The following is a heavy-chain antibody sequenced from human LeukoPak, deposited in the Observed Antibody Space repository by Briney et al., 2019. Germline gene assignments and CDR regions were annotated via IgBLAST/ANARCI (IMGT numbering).Heavy chain of an antibody. CDR2: ISSTNRNI. D-gene: IGHD2-15*01. CDR3: ARVERDFSCGSCYHFYYGMDV. CDR1: GFTFSRYS. Sequence: GGSLRLSCAASGFTFSRYSMHWVRQAPGKGLEWVSSISSTNRNIYYAHSVKGRFTISRDNAKNTMYLQMNSLRAEDTAVYSCARVERDFSCGSCYHFYYGMDVWGQGTTVTVSS. V-gene: IGHV3-21*01. J-gene: IGHJ6*02.